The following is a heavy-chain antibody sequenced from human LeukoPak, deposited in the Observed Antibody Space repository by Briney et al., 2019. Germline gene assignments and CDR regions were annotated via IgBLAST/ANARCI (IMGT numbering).Heavy chain of an antibody. V-gene: IGHV4-59*01. CDR3: VTFVGEFDY. D-gene: IGHD3-16*01. J-gene: IGHJ4*02. CDR1: GGPIDSYY. Sequence: PSETLSLTCTVSGGPIDSYYWSWIRQPPGKGLQWIGYIYYDGTTSYNPSLKSRVTISIDTSKKQFSLKLNSLTAADTAVYYCVTFVGEFDYWGQGTLVTVSS. CDR2: IYYDGTT.